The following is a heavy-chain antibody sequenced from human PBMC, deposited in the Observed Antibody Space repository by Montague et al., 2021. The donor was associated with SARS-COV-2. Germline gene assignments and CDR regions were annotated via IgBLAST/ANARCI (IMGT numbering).Heavy chain of an antibody. CDR3: ARLETSKFYSSGVDV. CDR2: ISSDSTYI. CDR1: GFTFSSFS. V-gene: IGHV3-21*01. D-gene: IGHD2-15*01. Sequence: SLRLSCAASGFTFSSFSMNWVRQAPGKRLEWVASISSDSTYILYAESVRGRFTVSRDNAQNLLFLQMNSLRAEDTALYYCARLETSKFYSSGVDVWGQGTTVTVSS. J-gene: IGHJ6*02.